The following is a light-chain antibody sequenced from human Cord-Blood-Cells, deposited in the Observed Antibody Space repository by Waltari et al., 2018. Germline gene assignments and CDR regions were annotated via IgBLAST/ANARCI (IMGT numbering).Light chain of an antibody. J-gene: IGLJ2*01. CDR1: SRDVGGYNL. V-gene: IGLV2-23*01. CDR2: EGS. CDR3: CSYAGSSTVV. Sequence: QSALIQPDSVHASPAHSLTISCTGNSRDVGGYNLLTWYKQHPGKAPKLMIYEGSKRPSGVSNRFSGSKSGNTASLTISGLQAEDEADYYCCSYAGSSTVVFGGGTKLTVL.